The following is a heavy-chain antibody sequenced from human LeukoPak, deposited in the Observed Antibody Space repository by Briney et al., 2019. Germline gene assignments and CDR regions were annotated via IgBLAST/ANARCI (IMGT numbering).Heavy chain of an antibody. Sequence: PGGSLRLPCAASGFTFDAYAMHWVRQAPGKGLEWVSGISWNSDSTGYADSVKGRFTISRDNAKNSLSLQMHSLRPEDTALYYCAKPKTTSSGWYFFDNWGQGTLVTVSS. D-gene: IGHD6-19*01. J-gene: IGHJ4*02. CDR1: GFTFDAYA. V-gene: IGHV3-9*01. CDR3: AKPKTTSSGWYFFDN. CDR2: ISWNSDST.